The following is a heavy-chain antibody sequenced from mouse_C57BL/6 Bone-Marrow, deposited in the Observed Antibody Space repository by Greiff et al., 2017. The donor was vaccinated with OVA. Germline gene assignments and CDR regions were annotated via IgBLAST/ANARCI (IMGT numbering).Heavy chain of an antibody. Sequence: EVKLMESGEGLVKPGGSLKLSCAASGFTFSSYAMSWVRQTPEKRLEWVAYISSGGDYIYYADTVKGRFTISRDNARNTLYLQMSSLKSEDTAMYYCTRDRNDGYMFAYWGQGTLVTVSA. CDR2: ISSGGDYI. CDR3: TRDRNDGYMFAY. CDR1: GFTFSSYA. J-gene: IGHJ3*01. V-gene: IGHV5-9-1*02. D-gene: IGHD2-3*01.